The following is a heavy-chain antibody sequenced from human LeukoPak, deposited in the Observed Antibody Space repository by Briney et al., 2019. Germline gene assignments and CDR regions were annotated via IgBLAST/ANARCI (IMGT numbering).Heavy chain of an antibody. Sequence: SVKVSCKASGGTFSSYAISWVRQAPGQGLEWMGGIIPIFGTANYAQKFQGRVTITTDESTSTAYMELSSLRSEDTAVYYCARTPLFNGYARRHYYYYYMDVWGKGTTVTVSS. CDR2: IIPIFGTA. D-gene: IGHD5-12*01. V-gene: IGHV1-69*05. J-gene: IGHJ6*03. CDR1: GGTFSSYA. CDR3: ARTPLFNGYARRHYYYYYMDV.